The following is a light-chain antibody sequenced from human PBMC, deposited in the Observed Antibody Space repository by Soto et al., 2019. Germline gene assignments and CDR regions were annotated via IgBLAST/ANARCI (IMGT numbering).Light chain of an antibody. J-gene: IGLJ1*01. Sequence: QSVLTQPPSVSGAPGQRVTISCTGSSSNIGAGYDVHWYQQLPGTAPKLLIYGNSNRPSGVPDRFSGSKSGTSASLAITGLQAEDEADYYCQSYYSSRSGDVFGTGTKLTVL. CDR1: SSNIGAGYD. CDR3: QSYYSSRSGDV. CDR2: GNS. V-gene: IGLV1-40*01.